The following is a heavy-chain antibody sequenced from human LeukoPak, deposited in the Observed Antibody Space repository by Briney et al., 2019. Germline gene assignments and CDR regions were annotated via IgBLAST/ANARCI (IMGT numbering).Heavy chain of an antibody. CDR2: INHSGST. D-gene: IGHD5-18*01. Sequence: GSLRLSCAASGFTFSSYAMSWIRQPPGKGLEWIGEINHSGSTNYNPSLKSRVTISVDTSKNQFSLKLSSVTAADTAVYYCASPRMDTAMNIFDYWGQGTLVTVSS. CDR3: ASPRMDTAMNIFDY. J-gene: IGHJ4*02. V-gene: IGHV4-34*01. CDR1: GFTFSSYA.